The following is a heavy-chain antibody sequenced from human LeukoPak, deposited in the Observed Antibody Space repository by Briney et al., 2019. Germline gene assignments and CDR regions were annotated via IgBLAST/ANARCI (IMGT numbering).Heavy chain of an antibody. CDR1: GFSLSTSGVG. Sequence: SGPTLVKPTQTLTLTCTFSGFSLSTSGVGVGWIRRPPGKALEWLALIYWDDDKRYSPSLKSRLTITKDTSKNQVVLTMTNMDPVDTATYYCAHASTTVTGFDYWGQGTLVTVSS. CDR2: IYWDDDK. J-gene: IGHJ4*02. V-gene: IGHV2-5*02. D-gene: IGHD4-17*01. CDR3: AHASTTVTGFDY.